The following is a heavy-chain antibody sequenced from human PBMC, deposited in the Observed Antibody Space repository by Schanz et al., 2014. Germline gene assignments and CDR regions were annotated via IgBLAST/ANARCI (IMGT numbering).Heavy chain of an antibody. CDR2: INTSGGSR. D-gene: IGHD6-13*01. V-gene: IGHV3-23*04. Sequence: EVQLVESGGGLVQPGGSLRLSCAASGFSFSTHAMSWVRQAPGQGLEWVSGINTSGGSRYYAESVKGRFTISRDNSKSVVVLQMNRRRVAATDVYYCTKEDATALWYFEHWGQGTLVTVSS. CDR1: GFSFSTHA. CDR3: TKEDATALWYFEH. J-gene: IGHJ4*02.